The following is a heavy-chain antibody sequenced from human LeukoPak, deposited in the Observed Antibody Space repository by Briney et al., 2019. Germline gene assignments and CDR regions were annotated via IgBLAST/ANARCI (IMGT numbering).Heavy chain of an antibody. D-gene: IGHD6-19*01. J-gene: IGHJ3*02. Sequence: GGSLRLSCAASGFTFSSYWMSWVRQAPGEGLEWVANIKQDGSEKYYVDSVKGRFTISRDNAKNSLYLQMNSLRAEDTAVYYCARGQWLAPGSAFDIWGQGTMVTVSS. CDR1: GFTFSSYW. CDR3: ARGQWLAPGSAFDI. V-gene: IGHV3-7*01. CDR2: IKQDGSEK.